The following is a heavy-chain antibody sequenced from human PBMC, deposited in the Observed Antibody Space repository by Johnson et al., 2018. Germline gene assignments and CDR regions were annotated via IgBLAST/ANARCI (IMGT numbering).Heavy chain of an antibody. CDR1: GGTFSSYA. Sequence: QVQLVQSGAEVKKPGSSVKVSCKASGGTFSSYAISWVRQAPGQGLEWMGGIIPIFGTANYAQKFQGRVTITADESTSTAYMGRSSLRYGETAVYYGARGYYDRSGYYAFDIWGQGTMVTVSS. D-gene: IGHD3-22*01. CDR3: ARGYYDRSGYYAFDI. V-gene: IGHV1-69*12. CDR2: IIPIFGTA. J-gene: IGHJ3*02.